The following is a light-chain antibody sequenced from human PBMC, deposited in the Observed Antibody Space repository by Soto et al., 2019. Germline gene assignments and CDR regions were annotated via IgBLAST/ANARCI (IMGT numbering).Light chain of an antibody. J-gene: IGKJ1*01. CDR2: AAS. CDR1: QSISSY. CDR3: QQSDSAPWA. Sequence: DIQMTQSPSSLSASVGDRVTITCRASQSISSYLNWYQQKPGKAPKLLIYAASSLQSGVPSRFSGSGSGTDFTLTINSLKPEDFGTYYCQQSDSAPWAFGQGTEVEIK. V-gene: IGKV1-39*01.